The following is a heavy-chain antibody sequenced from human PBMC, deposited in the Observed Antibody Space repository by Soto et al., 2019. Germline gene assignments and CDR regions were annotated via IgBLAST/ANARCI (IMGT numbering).Heavy chain of an antibody. D-gene: IGHD3-22*01. CDR3: ARGGLTMSRWFDP. Sequence: QVQLVESGGGVVQPGRSLRLSCAASGFTFSSYAMHWVRQAPGKGLEWVAVISYDGSNKYYADSVKGRFTISRDNSKNTLYLQMNSLRAEDTAVYYCARGGLTMSRWFDPWGQGTLVTVSS. V-gene: IGHV3-30-3*01. J-gene: IGHJ5*02. CDR1: GFTFSSYA. CDR2: ISYDGSNK.